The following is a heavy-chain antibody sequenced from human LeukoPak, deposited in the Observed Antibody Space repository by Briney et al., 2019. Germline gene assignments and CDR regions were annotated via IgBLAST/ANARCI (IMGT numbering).Heavy chain of an antibody. D-gene: IGHD1-26*01. J-gene: IGHJ4*02. V-gene: IGHV3-7*01. Sequence: GGSLRLSCAASGFTFSSYWMSWVRQAPGKGLEWVANIKQDGSEKYYVDSVKGRFTISRDNAKNSLYLQMNSLRAEDTAVYYCAKQTDTSGSYGYDYWGQGTLVTVSS. CDR1: GFTFSSYW. CDR3: AKQTDTSGSYGYDY. CDR2: IKQDGSEK.